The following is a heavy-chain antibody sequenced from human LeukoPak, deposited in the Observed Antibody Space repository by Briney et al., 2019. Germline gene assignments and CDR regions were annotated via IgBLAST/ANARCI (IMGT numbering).Heavy chain of an antibody. CDR2: ISGSGGST. CDR1: GFTFSSYA. V-gene: IGHV3-23*01. J-gene: IGHJ4*02. CDR3: AKGPYSSRWDPRYYFDY. Sequence: GGSLRLSCAASGFTFSSYAMSWVRQAPGKGLEWVSGISGSGGSTYYADSVKGRFTISRDNSKNTLYVQMNSLRAEDTAVYYCAKGPYSSRWDPRYYFDYWGQGTLVTVSS. D-gene: IGHD6-13*01.